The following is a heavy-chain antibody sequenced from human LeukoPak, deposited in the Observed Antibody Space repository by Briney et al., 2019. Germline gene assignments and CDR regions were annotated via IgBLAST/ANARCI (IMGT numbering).Heavy chain of an antibody. Sequence: SETLSLTCTVSGGSISSYYWSWIRQPAGKGLEWIGRIYTSGSTNYNPSLKSRVTMSVDTSKNQFSLKLSSVTAADTAVYYCARHFADYDFWSGYYTYYFDYWGQGTLVTVSS. CDR2: IYTSGST. J-gene: IGHJ4*02. CDR3: ARHFADYDFWSGYYTYYFDY. D-gene: IGHD3-3*01. V-gene: IGHV4-4*07. CDR1: GGSISSYY.